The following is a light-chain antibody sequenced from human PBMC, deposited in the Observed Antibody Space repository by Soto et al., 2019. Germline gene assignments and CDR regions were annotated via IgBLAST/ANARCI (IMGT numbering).Light chain of an antibody. J-gene: IGKJ2*01. Sequence: EIVMTQSPATLSVSPGERATLSCRASQSVSSNLAWYQQKPGQAPRLLIYGAFTRATGIPARFRGSGSGTEFTLTISSLQSEDFAVYYCQQDNNWPPYTFGQGTKLEIK. V-gene: IGKV3-15*01. CDR3: QQDNNWPPYT. CDR2: GAF. CDR1: QSVSSN.